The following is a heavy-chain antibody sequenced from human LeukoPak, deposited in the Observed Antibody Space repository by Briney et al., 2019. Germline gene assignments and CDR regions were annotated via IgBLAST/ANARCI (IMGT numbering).Heavy chain of an antibody. CDR2: ISWNSGSI. CDR1: GFTFDDYA. J-gene: IGHJ4*02. CDR3: AKDPRITSYYYDSSGYFDY. V-gene: IGHV3-9*01. D-gene: IGHD3-22*01. Sequence: GRSLRLSCAASGFTFDDYATHWVRQAPGKGLEWVSGISWNSGSIGYADSVKGRFTISRDNAKNSLYLQMNSLRAEDTALYYCAKDPRITSYYYDSSGYFDYWGQGTLVTVSS.